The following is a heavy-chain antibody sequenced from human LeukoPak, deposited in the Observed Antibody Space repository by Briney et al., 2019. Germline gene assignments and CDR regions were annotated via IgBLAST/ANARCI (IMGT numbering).Heavy chain of an antibody. Sequence: SETLSLTCTVSGGSISSSSYYWGWIRQPPGKGLEWIGSIYYSGSTYYNPSLKSRVTISIDTSKNQFSLKLSSVTAADAAVYYCARSWPGNRLLWFGWGQGTLVTVSS. CDR3: ARSWPGNRLLWFG. CDR2: IYYSGST. D-gene: IGHD3-10*01. J-gene: IGHJ4*02. V-gene: IGHV4-39*07. CDR1: GGSISSSSYY.